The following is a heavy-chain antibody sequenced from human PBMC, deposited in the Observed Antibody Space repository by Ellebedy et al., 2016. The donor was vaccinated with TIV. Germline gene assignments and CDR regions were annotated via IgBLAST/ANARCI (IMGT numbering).Heavy chain of an antibody. CDR3: ARERAEEAFDI. D-gene: IGHD6-19*01. Sequence: SETLSLXXGVYGGSFRGYYWSWIRQPPGKALVWIGEINHSGSTNYNPSLKSRVTMSIDTSKNQFSLKLSSVTAADTAVYYCARERAEEAFDIWGQGTMVTVSS. CDR1: GGSFRGYY. V-gene: IGHV4-34*01. CDR2: INHSGST. J-gene: IGHJ3*02.